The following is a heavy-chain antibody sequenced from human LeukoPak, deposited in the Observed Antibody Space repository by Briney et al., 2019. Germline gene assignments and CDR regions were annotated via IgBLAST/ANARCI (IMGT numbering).Heavy chain of an antibody. Sequence: ASVKVSCKASGYTFTGYYMHWVRQAPGQGLEWMGWINPNSGGTNYAQKFQGWVTMTRDTSISTAYMELSRLRSDDTAVYYCARVDIVVVPAGKGFYYYYGMDVWGQGTTVTVSS. CDR2: INPNSGGT. CDR3: ARVDIVVVPAGKGFYYYYGMDV. D-gene: IGHD2-2*03. J-gene: IGHJ6*02. V-gene: IGHV1-2*04. CDR1: GYTFTGYY.